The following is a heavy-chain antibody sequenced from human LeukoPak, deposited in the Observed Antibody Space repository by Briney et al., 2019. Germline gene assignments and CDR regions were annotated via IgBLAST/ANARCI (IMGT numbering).Heavy chain of an antibody. D-gene: IGHD3-22*01. CDR3: ARDLPSSGYWYRDAFDI. J-gene: IGHJ3*02. CDR2: AKQDGSET. Sequence: GGSLRLSCAASRFSFSNYWMSWVRQAPGKGLEWVGHAKQDGSETYYVDSVKGRFTVSRDNAKNSLFLQMNSLRVEDTAMYYCARDLPSSGYWYRDAFDIWGRGTMVTVSS. V-gene: IGHV3-7*01. CDR1: RFSFSNYW.